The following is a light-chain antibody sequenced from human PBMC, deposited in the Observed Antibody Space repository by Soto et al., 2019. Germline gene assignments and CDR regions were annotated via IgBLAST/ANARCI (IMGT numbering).Light chain of an antibody. J-gene: IGKJ4*01. CDR3: QQYGCSPLT. Sequence: EIVLTQSPGSLSLSPGEKATLSRRASQSISSSYLAWYQQKPGQAPCLLIYRVSRRATGIPDRFSGSGSGTDFTLTISRLEPEDFAVYYCQQYGCSPLTFGGGTKVDIK. V-gene: IGKV3-20*01. CDR1: QSISSSY. CDR2: RVS.